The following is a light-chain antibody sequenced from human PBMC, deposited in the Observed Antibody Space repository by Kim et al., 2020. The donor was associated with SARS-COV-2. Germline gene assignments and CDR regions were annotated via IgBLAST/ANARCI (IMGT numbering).Light chain of an antibody. CDR1: QSVSSSY. CDR2: GAS. Sequence: EIVLTQSPGTLSLSPGERATLSCRASQSVSSSYLAWYQQKPGQAPRLLIYGASSRATGIPDRFSGSGSGTDFTLTISRLEPEDVAVYYCQQDGSSPLTFGGGTKVDIK. CDR3: QQDGSSPLT. J-gene: IGKJ4*01. V-gene: IGKV3-20*01.